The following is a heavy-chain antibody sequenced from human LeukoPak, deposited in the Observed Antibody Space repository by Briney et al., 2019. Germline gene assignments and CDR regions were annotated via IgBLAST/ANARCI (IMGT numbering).Heavy chain of an antibody. J-gene: IGHJ5*02. V-gene: IGHV1-69*05. Sequence: SVKVSCKASGGTFSGYAISWLRQAPGQGLEWMGRIIPIFGTANYAQKFQGRVTITTDESTSTAYMELSSLRSEDTAVYYCARGDFWSGNRFDPWGQGTLVTVSS. D-gene: IGHD3-3*01. CDR3: ARGDFWSGNRFDP. CDR1: GGTFSGYA. CDR2: IIPIFGTA.